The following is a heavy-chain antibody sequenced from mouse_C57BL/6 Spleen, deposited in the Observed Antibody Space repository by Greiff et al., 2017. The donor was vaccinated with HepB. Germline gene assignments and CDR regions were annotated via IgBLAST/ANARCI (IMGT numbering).Heavy chain of an antibody. CDR2: ISDGGSYT. Sequence: VQLKESGGGLVKPGGSLKLSCAASGFTFSSYAMSWVRQTPEKRLEWVATISDGGSYTYYPDNVKGRFTISRDNAKNNLYLQMSHLKSEDTAMYYCARGEFSDYWGQGTTLTVSS. CDR1: GFTFSSYA. J-gene: IGHJ2*01. CDR3: ARGEFSDY. V-gene: IGHV5-4*01.